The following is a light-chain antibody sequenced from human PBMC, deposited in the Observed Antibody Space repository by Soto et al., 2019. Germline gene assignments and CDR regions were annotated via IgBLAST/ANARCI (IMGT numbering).Light chain of an antibody. CDR2: DAS. CDR1: QSISSW. V-gene: IGKV1-5*01. J-gene: IGKJ5*01. CDR3: QQSYSTPGT. Sequence: DIQMTQSPSTLSASVGDRVTINCRASQSISSWLAWYQQKPGKAPKLLIYDASSLESGVPSRFSGSGSGTEFTLTISSLQPDDFATYYCQQSYSTPGTFGQGTRLEIK.